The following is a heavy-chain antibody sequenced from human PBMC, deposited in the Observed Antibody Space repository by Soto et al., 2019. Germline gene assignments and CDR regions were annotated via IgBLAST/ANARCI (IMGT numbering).Heavy chain of an antibody. J-gene: IGHJ4*02. CDR1: GFTVSSNY. Sequence: GGSLRLSCAASGFTVSSNYMSWVRQAPGKGLEWVSVIYSGGSTYYADSVKGRFTISRDNSENTLYLQMNSLRAEDTAVYYGARTCSGGTCSFDYWGQGNLVTVSS. CDR2: IYSGGST. CDR3: ARTCSGGTCSFDY. V-gene: IGHV3-66*01. D-gene: IGHD2-15*01.